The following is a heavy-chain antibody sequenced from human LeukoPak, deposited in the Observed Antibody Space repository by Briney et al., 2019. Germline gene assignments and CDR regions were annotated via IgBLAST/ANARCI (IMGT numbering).Heavy chain of an antibody. J-gene: IGHJ4*02. CDR1: GFSFSKSS. CDR3: ARVSGSSWYAIDY. CDR2: ISIGSSPYT. D-gene: IGHD6-13*01. V-gene: IGHV3-21*01. Sequence: GGSLRLSCAASGFSFSKSSMLWFRQAPGKGLEWVSSISIGSSPYTYYADSVKGRFTISRDNAKNSLYLQMNSLRAEDTAVYYCARVSGSSWYAIDYWGQGTLVTVSS.